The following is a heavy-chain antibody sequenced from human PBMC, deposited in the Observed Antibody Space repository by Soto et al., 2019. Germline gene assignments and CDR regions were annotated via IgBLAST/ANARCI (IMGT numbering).Heavy chain of an antibody. CDR1: VFTFSNAW. J-gene: IGHJ6*02. Sequence: VGSLRLSCAASVFTFSNAWMSCVRHAPGKWLEWVGRIKSKTDGGTTDYAAPVKGRFTISRDDSKNTLYLQMNSLKTEDTAVYYCTTGPTGTTTVLYYYYYGMDVWGQGTTVTVSS. V-gene: IGHV3-15*01. D-gene: IGHD1-7*01. CDR2: IKSKTDGGTT. CDR3: TTGPTGTTTVLYYYYYGMDV.